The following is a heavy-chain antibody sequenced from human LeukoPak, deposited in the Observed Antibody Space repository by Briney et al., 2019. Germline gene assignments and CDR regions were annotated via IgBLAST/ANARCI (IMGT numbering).Heavy chain of an antibody. D-gene: IGHD2-2*01. CDR3: AREVPYCSSTSCLLFDC. CDR1: GYTFTGYN. J-gene: IGHJ4*02. V-gene: IGHV1-2*02. CDR2: VNPNSGGT. Sequence: ASVKLSFNASGYTFTGYNIHWVRERPGQGHERMGWVNPNSGGTNYAQKFQGRVTMTRDTSISTAYMELSRLRSDDTAVYYCAREVPYCSSTSCLLFDCWGQGSLVAVSS.